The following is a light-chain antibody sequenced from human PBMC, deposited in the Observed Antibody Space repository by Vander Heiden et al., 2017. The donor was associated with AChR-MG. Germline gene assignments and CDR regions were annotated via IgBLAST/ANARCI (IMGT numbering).Light chain of an antibody. CDR2: RNN. V-gene: IGLV1-47*01. Sequence: QSVVTQPPSASGTPGQRVTISCSGSSSNIGSKYVYWYQQLPGTAPKLLIDRNNQRPSGVPDRFSGSKSGTSASLAISGLRSEDEADYYCAAWDDSLSGWVFGGGTKLTVL. J-gene: IGLJ3*02. CDR3: AAWDDSLSGWV. CDR1: SSNIGSKY.